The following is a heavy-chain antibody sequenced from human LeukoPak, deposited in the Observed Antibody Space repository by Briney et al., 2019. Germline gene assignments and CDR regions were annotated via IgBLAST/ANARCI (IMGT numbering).Heavy chain of an antibody. CDR1: GGSFSDYY. CDR2: INHFGST. CDR3: ARLKGYSSGWYPSYYFDY. D-gene: IGHD6-19*01. V-gene: IGHV4-34*01. J-gene: IGHJ4*02. Sequence: SETLSLTCAVYGGSFSDYYWSWIRQPPGKGLEWIGEINHFGSTNYNPSLKSRVTISVDTSKNQFSLKLSSVTAADTAVYYCARLKGYSSGWYPSYYFDYWGQGTLVTVSS.